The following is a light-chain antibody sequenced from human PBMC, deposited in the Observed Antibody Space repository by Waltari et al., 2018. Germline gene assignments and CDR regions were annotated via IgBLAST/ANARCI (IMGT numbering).Light chain of an antibody. CDR1: QSVGRY. CDR3: QKYESLPAT. Sequence: EIVLTHSPGTLSLSPGERATLSCRASQSVGRYLVWYQQKPGQAPRLLIYHASIRATGIPDRFRGSGSGTDFSLTISRLEPEDFAVYYCQKYESLPATFGQGTKVEI. V-gene: IGKV3-20*01. J-gene: IGKJ1*01. CDR2: HAS.